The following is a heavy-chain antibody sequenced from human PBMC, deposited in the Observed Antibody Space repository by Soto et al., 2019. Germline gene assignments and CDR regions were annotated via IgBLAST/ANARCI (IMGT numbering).Heavy chain of an antibody. D-gene: IGHD3-16*01. CDR1: GFNVMSYW. Sequence: GGSLRLSCAVSGFNVMSYWMSWVRQAPGKXLEWVASIKEDGSEIYYLHSVRGRFSISRDSAGNALHLTMNYLSAEGTGLYFCARDIGFDYVNWGQGTLVTVSS. V-gene: IGHV3-7*01. CDR2: IKEDGSEI. CDR3: ARDIGFDYVN. J-gene: IGHJ4*02.